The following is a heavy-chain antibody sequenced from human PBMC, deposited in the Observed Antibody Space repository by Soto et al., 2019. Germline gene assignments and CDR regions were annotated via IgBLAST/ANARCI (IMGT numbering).Heavy chain of an antibody. CDR3: AGIYSGSPGGTLRY. CDR2: IYYSAST. D-gene: IGHD1-26*01. Sequence: QVQLQESGPGLVKPSQTLSLTCTVSGGSISSGGYYWSWIRQHPGKGLEWIGYIYYSASTYYNPSPKSQVPIAVDTSKNQFSLKPSSVTAAATAVYYCAGIYSGSPGGTLRYWGQGTLVTVSS. CDR1: GGSISSGGYY. V-gene: IGHV4-31*01. J-gene: IGHJ4*02.